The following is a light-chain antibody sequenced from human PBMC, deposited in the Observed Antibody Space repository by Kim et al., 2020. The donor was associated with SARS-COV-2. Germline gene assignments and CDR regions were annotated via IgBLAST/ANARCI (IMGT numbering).Light chain of an antibody. V-gene: IGLV3-19*01. CDR2: GKN. J-gene: IGLJ3*02. CDR1: SLRIYY. CDR3: NSRDSSGNHPPWV. Sequence: GQTVRITCQGDSLRIYYASWYQQKPGQAPVLVIYGKNNRPSGIPDRFSGSSSGNTASLTITGAQAEDEADYYCNSRDSSGNHPPWVFGGGTQLTVL.